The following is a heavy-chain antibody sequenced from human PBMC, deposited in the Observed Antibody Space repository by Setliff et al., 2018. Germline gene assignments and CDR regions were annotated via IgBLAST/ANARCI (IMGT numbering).Heavy chain of an antibody. Sequence: PSETLSLTCTVSGASVSNYYWSWIRQPPGKRLEWLAYVSDNGSPNYNPSLRSRLSISVDPSKNSLYLQMNSLRAEDTAVYYCARDGRVAATRGYGTDVWGQGTTVTVSS. CDR3: ARDGRVAATRGYGTDV. CDR2: VSDNGSP. D-gene: IGHD2-15*01. V-gene: IGHV4-59*02. J-gene: IGHJ6*02. CDR1: GASVSNYY.